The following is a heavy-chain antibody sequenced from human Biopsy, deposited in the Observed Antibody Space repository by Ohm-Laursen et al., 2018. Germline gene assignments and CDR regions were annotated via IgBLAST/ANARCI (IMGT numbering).Heavy chain of an antibody. CDR1: GFTFNNYG. V-gene: IGHV3-30*03. Sequence: LRLSCAASGFTFNNYGMQWVRQAPGKGLEWVAFIFYDGSSTYYADSVKGRFTISRDNSRDTLYLQMSSLRAEDTAMYYCAGATSGTSLYDPWGQGILVTVSS. D-gene: IGHD6-13*01. CDR3: AGATSGTSLYDP. J-gene: IGHJ5*02. CDR2: IFYDGSST.